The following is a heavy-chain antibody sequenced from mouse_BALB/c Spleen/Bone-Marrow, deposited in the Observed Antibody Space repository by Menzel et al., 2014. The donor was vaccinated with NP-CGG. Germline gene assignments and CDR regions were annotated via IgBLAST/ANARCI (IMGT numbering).Heavy chain of an antibody. J-gene: IGHJ3*01. CDR1: GYTFTSYY. CDR2: ITPSNGDT. Sequence: VQLHQSGAELVKPGASVKLSCKASGYTFTSYYMYWVKQRPGQGLEWTGEITPSNGDTNFNEKFKSKATLTVDKSSSTAYMQLSSLTSEDSAVYYCSREGAYWGQGTLVTVSA. CDR3: SREGAY. V-gene: IGHV1S81*02.